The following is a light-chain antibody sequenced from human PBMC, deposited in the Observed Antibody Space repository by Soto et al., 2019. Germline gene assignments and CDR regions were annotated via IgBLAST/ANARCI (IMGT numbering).Light chain of an antibody. CDR1: QSVLYSSNNENY. CDR2: WAS. CDR3: QQYESTPPT. Sequence: DIVMTQSPDSLAVSLGERAAIDCKSSQSVLYSSNNENYLAWYQQRPGQPPKLLIYWASTRESVVPDRFSGSGSGTDFILSITSLQAEDVAVYYCQQYESTPPTFGQGTKSEIK. V-gene: IGKV4-1*01. J-gene: IGKJ2*01.